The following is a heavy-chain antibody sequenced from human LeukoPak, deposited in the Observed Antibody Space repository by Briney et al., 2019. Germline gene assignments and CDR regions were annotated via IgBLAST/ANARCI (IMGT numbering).Heavy chain of an antibody. CDR3: ARESGAYYDFWSGYYIPDY. D-gene: IGHD3-3*01. CDR2: INHSGST. CDR1: GGSLSSSSYY. V-gene: IGHV4-39*07. Sequence: SETLSLTCTVSGGSLSSSSYYWGWIRQPPGKGLEWIGEINHSGSTNYNPSLKSRVTISVDTSKNQFSLKLSSVTAADTAVYYCARESGAYYDFWSGYYIPDYWGQGTLVTVSS. J-gene: IGHJ4*02.